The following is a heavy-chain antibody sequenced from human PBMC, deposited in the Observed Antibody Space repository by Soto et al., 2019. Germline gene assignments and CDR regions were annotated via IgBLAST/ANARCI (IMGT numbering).Heavy chain of an antibody. Sequence: QLQLQESGPGLVKPSETLSLTCTVSGGSISSSSYYWGWIRQPQGKGLEWIGSFYYSGSTYYNPSLKTRVTIFVDTSKNHFSPKRSSVTAADTAVYYCARQGSLGYCSGGSCSSGRRIDPWRQGTLVTASS. CDR1: GGSISSSSYY. D-gene: IGHD2-15*01. CDR2: FYYSGST. J-gene: IGHJ5*02. V-gene: IGHV4-39*01. CDR3: ARQGSLGYCSGGSCSSGRRIDP.